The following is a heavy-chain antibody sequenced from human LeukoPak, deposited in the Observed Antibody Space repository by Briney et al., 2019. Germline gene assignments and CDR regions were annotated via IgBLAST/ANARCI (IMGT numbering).Heavy chain of an antibody. CDR1: GFTFSSYA. J-gene: IGHJ6*02. Sequence: GGTLRLSCAASGFTFSSYAMHWVRQAPGKGLEWVAVISYDGSNKYYADSVKGRFTISRDNSKNTLYLQMNSLRAEDTAVYYCARDGDQLLYLTVYGMDVWGQGTTVTVSS. CDR3: ARDGDQLLYLTVYGMDV. D-gene: IGHD2-2*02. CDR2: ISYDGSNK. V-gene: IGHV3-30*04.